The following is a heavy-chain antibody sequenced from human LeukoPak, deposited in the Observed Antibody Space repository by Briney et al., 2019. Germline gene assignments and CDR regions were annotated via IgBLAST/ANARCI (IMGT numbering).Heavy chain of an antibody. V-gene: IGHV3-23*01. CDR1: GFTFSTYG. CDR3: ARLKHFRYYFDY. Sequence: GGSLRLSCAASGFTFSTYGMSWVRQAPGKGLQWVSTIPSGGGTYYADSVKGRFTISRDNAKNSLYLQMNSLRAEDTAVYYCARLKHFRYYFDYWGQGTLVTVSS. D-gene: IGHD3-16*01. J-gene: IGHJ4*02. CDR2: IPSGGGT.